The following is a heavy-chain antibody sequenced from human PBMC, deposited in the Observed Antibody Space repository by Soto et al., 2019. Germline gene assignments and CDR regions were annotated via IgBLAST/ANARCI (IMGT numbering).Heavy chain of an antibody. CDR2: IIPIFGTA. V-gene: IGHV1-69*13. J-gene: IGHJ5*02. D-gene: IGHD2-15*01. CDR3: ARGVSGGNHTDNWFDP. Sequence: GASVKVSCKASGGTFSSYAISWVRQAPGQGLEWMGGIIPIFGTANYAQKFQGRVTITADESTSTAYMELSSLRSEDTAVYYCARGVSGGNHTDNWFDPWGPGTLVTVSS. CDR1: GGTFSSYA.